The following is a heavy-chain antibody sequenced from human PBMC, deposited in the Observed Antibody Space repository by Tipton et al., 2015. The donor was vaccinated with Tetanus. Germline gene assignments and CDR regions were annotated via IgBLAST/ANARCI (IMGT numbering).Heavy chain of an antibody. CDR2: IYYSGDT. D-gene: IGHD3-16*01. V-gene: IGHV4-31*02. CDR3: ARDQGGGRVARLNWFGP. Sequence: LRLSCSVSGASISSGGYFWNWIRHRPGKGLEWIGYIYYSGDTFYNPSLKSRVNISVDTSKNQFSLRLTSVTAADTAVYYCARDQGGGRVARLNWFGPWGQGTLVTVSS. CDR1: GASISSGGYF. J-gene: IGHJ5*02.